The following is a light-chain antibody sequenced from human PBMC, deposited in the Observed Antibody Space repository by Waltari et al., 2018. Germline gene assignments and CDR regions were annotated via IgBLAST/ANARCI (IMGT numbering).Light chain of an antibody. CDR3: TSYTNSNSWV. V-gene: IGLV2-14*01. J-gene: IGLJ3*02. Sequence: QSGLTQPASVSGSPGQSIAISCTGTSSDVGGYNYVSWYQQRPGKVPKLIISEVGNRPSGVSDRFSGSKSGNTAPLTISGLQAEDEADYYCTSYTNSNSWVFGGGTKLTVL. CDR1: SSDVGGYNY. CDR2: EVG.